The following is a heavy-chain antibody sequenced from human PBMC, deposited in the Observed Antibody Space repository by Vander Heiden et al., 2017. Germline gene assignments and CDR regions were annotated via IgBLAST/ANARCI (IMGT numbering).Heavy chain of an antibody. D-gene: IGHD2-15*01. Sequence: QVQLQESGPGLVKPSQTLSLTCTFPGGSISSGGYYWSWIRQHPGKGLEWIGYIYYSGSTYYNPSLKSRVTISVDTSKNQFSLKLSSVTAADTAVYYCAREHIVVVVAATPYNWFDPWGQGTLVTVSS. CDR2: IYYSGST. J-gene: IGHJ5*02. CDR3: AREHIVVVVAATPYNWFDP. CDR1: GGSISSGGYY. V-gene: IGHV4-31*03.